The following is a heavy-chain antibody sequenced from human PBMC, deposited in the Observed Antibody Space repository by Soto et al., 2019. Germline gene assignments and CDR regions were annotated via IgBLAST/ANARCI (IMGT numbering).Heavy chain of an antibody. CDR2: IRSKANSYAT. CDR1: GFTFSGSA. Sequence: PGGALRLSGAASGFTFSGSAMHWVRQASGKGLEWVGRIRSKANSYATAYAASVKGRFTISRDDSKNTAYLQMNSLKTEDTAVYYCTRRAAGMGFDPWGQGTLVTVSS. CDR3: TRRAAGMGFDP. J-gene: IGHJ5*02. D-gene: IGHD2-15*01. V-gene: IGHV3-73*01.